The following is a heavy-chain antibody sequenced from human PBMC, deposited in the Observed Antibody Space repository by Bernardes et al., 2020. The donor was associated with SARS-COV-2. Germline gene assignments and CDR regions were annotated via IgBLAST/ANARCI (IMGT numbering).Heavy chain of an antibody. CDR3: AKRRVEWELLHYFDS. D-gene: IGHD1-26*01. V-gene: IGHV3-23*01. Sequence: GGSLRLSCEVSGFTPSSYTMNWVRQAPGKGLEWVSTITDSGDSTYYADSVKGRFTISRDNSKDRLYLQMNSLRAEDTAVYFCAKRRVEWELLHYFDSWGQGALVTVSS. J-gene: IGHJ4*02. CDR2: ITDSGDST. CDR1: GFTPSSYT.